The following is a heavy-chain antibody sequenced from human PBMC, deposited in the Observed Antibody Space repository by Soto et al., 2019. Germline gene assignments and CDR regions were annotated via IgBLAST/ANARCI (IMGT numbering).Heavy chain of an antibody. V-gene: IGHV4-4*07. CDR3: ASGYCSGGSCYFGY. CDR1: GGSISSYY. J-gene: IGHJ4*02. CDR2: IYTSGST. Sequence: QVQLQESGPGLVKPSETLSLTCTVSGGSISSYYWSWIRQPAGKGLEWIGRIYTSGSTNYNPSLKSRVTMSVDTSKNQFSLKLSSVTAADTAVYDCASGYCSGGSCYFGYWGQGTLVTVSS. D-gene: IGHD2-15*01.